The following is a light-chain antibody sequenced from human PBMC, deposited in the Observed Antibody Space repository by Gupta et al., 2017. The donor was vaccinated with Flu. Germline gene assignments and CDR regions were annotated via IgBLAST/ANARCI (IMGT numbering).Light chain of an antibody. CDR2: DNN. Sequence: KVTISWSGSSFNIGNNYVSWYQPRPGTAPNFLIYDNNRRPSGISDRFSGSKYGSSATLVITGLQTGDEGDYYCATWDSRRTAVVFGGGTKVTVL. CDR3: ATWDSRRTAVV. CDR1: SFNIGNNY. V-gene: IGLV1-51*02. J-gene: IGLJ3*02.